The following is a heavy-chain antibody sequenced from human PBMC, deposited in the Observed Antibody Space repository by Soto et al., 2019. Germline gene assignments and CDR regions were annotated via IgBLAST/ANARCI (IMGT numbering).Heavy chain of an antibody. J-gene: IGHJ4*02. Sequence: EVQLVESGGGLVQPGGSLRLSCGASGLAFSTSWMAWVRQAPGKGLEWVAELNPDGSVKTYVDAVRGRVTISRDNXXXXXXXXXXXXXVEDTAIYYCARDPYFGAIDYWGRGTLVTVSP. D-gene: IGHD3-10*01. CDR1: GLAFSTSW. CDR3: ARDPYFGAIDY. CDR2: LNPDGSVK. V-gene: IGHV3-7*01.